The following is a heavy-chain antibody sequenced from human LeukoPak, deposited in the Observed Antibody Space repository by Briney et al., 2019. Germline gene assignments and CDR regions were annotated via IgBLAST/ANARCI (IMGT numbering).Heavy chain of an antibody. CDR1: ADSISSYY. CDR2: IYTSGST. J-gene: IGHJ4*02. Sequence: SETLSLTCAVSADSISSYYWSWIRQPAGKGLEWIGQIYTSGSTNYKPSLKSRVTMSVDMSKNQLSLELSSVTGADTAVYYCARRVTDSGWDFDYWGQGTLVTVSS. D-gene: IGHD6-19*01. CDR3: ARRVTDSGWDFDY. V-gene: IGHV4-4*07.